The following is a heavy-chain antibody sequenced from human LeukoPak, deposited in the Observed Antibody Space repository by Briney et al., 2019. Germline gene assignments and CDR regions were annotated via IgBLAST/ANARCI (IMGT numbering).Heavy chain of an antibody. Sequence: SETLSLTCAVSGYSISSGYYWGWIRQPPGKGLEWIGRIYHSGSTYYNPSLKSRVTISVDTFKNQFSLKLSSVTAADTAVYYCALMYYYDSSGYYPEYFQHWGQGTLVTVSS. CDR2: IYHSGST. CDR3: ALMYYYDSSGYYPEYFQH. CDR1: GYSISSGYY. D-gene: IGHD3-22*01. J-gene: IGHJ1*01. V-gene: IGHV4-38-2*01.